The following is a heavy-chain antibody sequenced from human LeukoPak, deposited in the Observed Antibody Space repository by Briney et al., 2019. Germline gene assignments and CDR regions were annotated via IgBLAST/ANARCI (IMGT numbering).Heavy chain of an antibody. D-gene: IGHD2-15*01. CDR3: ARGLVVVAATRWFDP. CDR2: TYHSGST. J-gene: IGHJ5*02. Sequence: SETLSLTCAVSGYSISSYYYWGWVRQPPGRGVWVIGITYHSGSTYYNPSLKSRVTISVDTSKNQFSLKLSSVTAADTAVYYCARGLVVVAATRWFDPWGQGTLVTVSS. CDR1: GYSISSYYY. V-gene: IGHV4-38-2*01.